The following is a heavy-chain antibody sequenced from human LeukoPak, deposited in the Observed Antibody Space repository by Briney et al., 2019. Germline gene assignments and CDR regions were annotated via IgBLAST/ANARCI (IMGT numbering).Heavy chain of an antibody. CDR1: GYTFTSYA. V-gene: IGHV1-3*01. CDR2: INPGNGYT. J-gene: IGHJ5*02. D-gene: IGHD5-12*01. CDR3: ARYYSGYDYNWFDP. Sequence: ASVKVSCKASGYTFTSYAMHWVRQAPGQRLEWMGWINPGNGYTEYSQKFQGRVTITRDTSASTAYMELSSLRSEDTAVYYCARYYSGYDYNWFDPWGQGTLVTVSS.